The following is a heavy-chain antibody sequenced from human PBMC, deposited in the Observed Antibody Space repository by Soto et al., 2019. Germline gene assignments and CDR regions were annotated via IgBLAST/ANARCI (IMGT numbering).Heavy chain of an antibody. D-gene: IGHD3-9*01. Sequence: TGYGGGCVIQMNGKGLEWMGIIYPGDSDTRYSPSFQGQVTISADKSISTAYLQWSSLKASDTAMYYCARHLHYDILTGYFIYSYMAVWGKGTTVTVSS. J-gene: IGHJ6*03. V-gene: IGHV5-51*01. CDR3: ARHLHYDILTGYFIYSYMAV. CDR2: IYPGDSDT. CDR1: TGYG.